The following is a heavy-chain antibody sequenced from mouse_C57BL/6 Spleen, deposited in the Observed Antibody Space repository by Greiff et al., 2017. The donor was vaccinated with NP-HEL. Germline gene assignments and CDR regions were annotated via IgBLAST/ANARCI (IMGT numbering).Heavy chain of an antibody. CDR2: IDPSDSYT. D-gene: IGHD2-1*01. Sequence: QVQLQQPGAELVMRGASVKLSCKASGYTFTSYWMHWVKQRPGQGLEWIGEIDPSDSYTNYNQKFKGKSTLTVDKSSSTAYMQLSSLTSEDSAVYYCARSYYGNYVWYFDVWGTGTTVTVSS. V-gene: IGHV1-69*01. CDR3: ARSYYGNYVWYFDV. J-gene: IGHJ1*03. CDR1: GYTFTSYW.